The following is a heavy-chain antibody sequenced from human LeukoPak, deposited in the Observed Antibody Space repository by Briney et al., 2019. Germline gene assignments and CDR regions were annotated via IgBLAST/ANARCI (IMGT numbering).Heavy chain of an antibody. CDR3: AAGVNWSDP. Sequence: GTSLRLSCAASGFTFSSYGMHWVRQAPGKGLEWVAVIWYDGSNKYYADSVKGRITISRDNSKNTLYLQMNSLRAEDTAVYYCAAGVNWSDPWGQGTLVIVSS. J-gene: IGHJ5*02. V-gene: IGHV3-33*01. D-gene: IGHD1-14*01. CDR2: IWYDGSNK. CDR1: GFTFSSYG.